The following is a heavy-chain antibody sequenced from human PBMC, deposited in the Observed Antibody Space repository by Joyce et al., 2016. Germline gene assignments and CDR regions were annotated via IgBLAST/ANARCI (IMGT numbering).Heavy chain of an antibody. Sequence: QVQLQQAGPGLVKPSQTLSLTCVISGDSVSGNSVRWNWIRKSPSRGLEWLVRTYYRSKWYSDYAVSVKGRISIKPGAARNRFCLRLNSVTHEDTAVYYCARGVTLDWTNWYFDIWGRGTLVTISS. CDR2: TYYRSKWYS. J-gene: IGHJ2*01. V-gene: IGHV6-1*02. D-gene: IGHD3-3*01. CDR3: ARGVTLDWTNWYFDI. CDR1: GDSVSGNSVR.